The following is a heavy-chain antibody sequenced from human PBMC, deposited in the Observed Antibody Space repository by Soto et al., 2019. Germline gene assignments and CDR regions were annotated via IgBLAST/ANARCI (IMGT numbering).Heavy chain of an antibody. CDR3: ARGDPYYYDSSGYHNWFDP. CDR2: IYYSGST. D-gene: IGHD3-22*01. J-gene: IGHJ5*02. V-gene: IGHV4-59*01. CDR1: GGSISSYY. Sequence: SETLSLTCTVSGGSISSYYWSWIRQPPGKGLEWIGYIYYSGSTNYNPSLKSRVTISVDTSKNQFSLKLSSVTAADTAVYYCARGDPYYYDSSGYHNWFDPWGQGTLVTVSS.